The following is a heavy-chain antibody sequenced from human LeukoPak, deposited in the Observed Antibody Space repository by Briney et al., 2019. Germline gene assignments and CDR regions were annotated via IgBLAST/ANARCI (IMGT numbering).Heavy chain of an antibody. CDR1: GYTFTSYG. D-gene: IGHD6-13*01. V-gene: IGHV1-18*01. CDR2: ISAYNGNT. Sequence: ASVKVSCKASGYTFTSYGISWVRQAPGQGLEWMGWISAYNGNTNYAQKLQGRVTMTTDTSTSTAYMELRSLRSDVTAVYYCARGRRIAAAGTDWFDPWGRGTLVTVSS. J-gene: IGHJ5*02. CDR3: ARGRRIAAAGTDWFDP.